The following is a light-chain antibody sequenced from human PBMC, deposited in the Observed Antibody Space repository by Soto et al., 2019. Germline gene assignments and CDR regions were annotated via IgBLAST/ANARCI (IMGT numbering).Light chain of an antibody. CDR2: GAS. V-gene: IGKV3-15*01. CDR3: QQYSEWPPLYT. Sequence: EVVLTQSPATLSVSPGDRAILSCRASQNINIDLAWYQQKPGQPPRLLISGASARAAGVPARFSGSGSGTEFSLTISSLQSEDFAVYYCQQYSEWPPLYTFGQGTRLEIK. J-gene: IGKJ5*01. CDR1: QNINID.